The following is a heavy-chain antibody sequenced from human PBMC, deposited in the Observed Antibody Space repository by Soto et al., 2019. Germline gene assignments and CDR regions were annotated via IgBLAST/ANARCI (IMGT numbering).Heavy chain of an antibody. J-gene: IGHJ6*01. D-gene: IGHD3-10*01. CDR3: ATFQIQMHYSYYGMDV. CDR2: INPSGGST. V-gene: IGHV1-46*01. CDR1: GYTFTSYY. Sequence: SVKVSCKASGYTFTSYYMHWVRQAPGQGLEWMGIINPSGGSTSYAQKFQGRVTMTRDTSTSTVYMELSSLRSEDTAVYYCATFQIQMHYSYYGMDVRGQGTTVTGSS.